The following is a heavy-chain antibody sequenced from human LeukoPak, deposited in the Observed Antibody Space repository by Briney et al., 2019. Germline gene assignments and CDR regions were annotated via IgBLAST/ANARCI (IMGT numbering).Heavy chain of an antibody. CDR1: GFTFSDYY. Sequence: PGGSLRLSCAASGFTFSDYYMSWFRQAPGAGLEWLSYINLNNGTMYYADSVRGRFAISRDNTKNSLYLQMNSLRGEDTAVYYCVRVYSRGYSDDFDFWGQGTLVTVSS. V-gene: IGHV3-11*01. J-gene: IGHJ4*02. D-gene: IGHD3-22*01. CDR2: INLNNGTM. CDR3: VRVYSRGYSDDFDF.